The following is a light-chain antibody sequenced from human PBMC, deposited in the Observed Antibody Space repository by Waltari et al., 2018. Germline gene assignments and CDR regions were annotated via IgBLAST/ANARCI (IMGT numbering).Light chain of an antibody. Sequence: QSVLTQPPSASGTPGQKVAISCSGSSATIGSKTVNWYQQLPGPAPKLLTYSNNKRPSGVPDRFSGSKSVTSASLAISGLQSEDAADYYCATWDDRLNGRVVFGGGTKLTVL. J-gene: IGLJ2*01. CDR3: ATWDDRLNGRVV. CDR1: SATIGSKT. CDR2: SNN. V-gene: IGLV1-44*01.